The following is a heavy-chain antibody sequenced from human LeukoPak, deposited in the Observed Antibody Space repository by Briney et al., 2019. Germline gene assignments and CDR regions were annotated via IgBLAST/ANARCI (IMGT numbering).Heavy chain of an antibody. D-gene: IGHD3-22*01. V-gene: IGHV1-2*02. J-gene: IGHJ4*02. CDR1: GYTFTVFY. CDR2: INPQTGAT. CDR3: ARGGDDSGLYFAY. Sequence: ASVKVSFTSSGYTFTVFYIHWVRQAPGQGLEWMAWINPQTGATNYAQKFKGRITTTRDLSITTAYMEVTTLRSDDTAVYYCARGGDDSGLYFAYWGQGTLVTVSS.